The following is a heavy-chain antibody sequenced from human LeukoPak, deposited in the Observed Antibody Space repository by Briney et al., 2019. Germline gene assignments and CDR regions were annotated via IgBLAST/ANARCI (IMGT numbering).Heavy chain of an antibody. CDR3: AREDPQTRVPDGMDV. V-gene: IGHV4-59*01. CDR2: AYYSRTN. CDR1: SGTICYNY. Sequence: SETLSLTSTVSSGTICYNYWGWQRHSPGLELKGSGYAYYSRTNNYNPFLNSRITISVDTSRNQFILQLSLVTAADTAVYYCAREDPQTRVPDGMDVWGQGTTVTVSS. D-gene: IGHD4/OR15-4a*01. J-gene: IGHJ6*02.